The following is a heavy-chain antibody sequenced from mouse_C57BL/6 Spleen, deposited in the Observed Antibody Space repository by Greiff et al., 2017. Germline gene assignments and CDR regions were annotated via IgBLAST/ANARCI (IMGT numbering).Heavy chain of an antibody. J-gene: IGHJ4*01. Sequence: VQLQQSGPELVKPGASVKISCKASGYSFTDYNMNWVKQSNGKSLEWIGVINPNYGTTSYNQKFKGKATLTVDQSSSTAYMPLNSLTSEDSAVYYCAGGSSYVTYYYAMDYWGQGTSVTVSS. V-gene: IGHV1-39*01. CDR1: GYSFTDYN. D-gene: IGHD1-1*01. CDR3: AGGSSYVTYYYAMDY. CDR2: INPNYGTT.